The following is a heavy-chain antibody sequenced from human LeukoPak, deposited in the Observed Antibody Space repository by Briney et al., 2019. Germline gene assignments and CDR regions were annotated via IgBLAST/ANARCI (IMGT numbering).Heavy chain of an antibody. J-gene: IGHJ6*03. CDR3: ARRKYGSGYSYYMKV. V-gene: IGHV4-34*01. D-gene: IGHD3-10*01. CDR1: GGSFTDYY. CDR2: IHPSGRT. Sequence: SETLSLTCSVYGGSFTDYYWSWIRQLPGKGLEWIGEIHPSGRTNYNPSLKSRLTISVDTSKSQFSLDLSSVTAADTAVYYCARRKYGSGYSYYMKVGGKGTMVTISS.